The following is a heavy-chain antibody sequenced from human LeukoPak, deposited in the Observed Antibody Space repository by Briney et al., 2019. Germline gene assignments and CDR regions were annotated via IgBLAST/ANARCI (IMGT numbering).Heavy chain of an antibody. CDR1: GGSISGGGQH. Sequence: SQTLSLTCTVSGGSISGGGQHWSWIRQHPGEGLEWIGNIYYGGTTYYNPSLKSRITISLDTSKNQFSLKLSSVTAADTAVYYCAGICDPSGYYPGGFDPWGQGTLVTVSS. CDR3: AGICDPSGYYPGGFDP. V-gene: IGHV4-31*03. CDR2: IYYGGTT. J-gene: IGHJ5*02. D-gene: IGHD3-22*01.